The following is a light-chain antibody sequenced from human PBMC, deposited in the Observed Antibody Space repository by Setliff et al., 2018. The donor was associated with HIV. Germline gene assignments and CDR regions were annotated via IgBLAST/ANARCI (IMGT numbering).Light chain of an antibody. CDR2: EVS. CDR1: SSDIGGYKY. CDR3: CSFAGSNIPYV. V-gene: IGLV2-8*01. Sequence: QSVLTQPPSASGPPGQSVTISCTGTSSDIGGYKYVSWYQQHPGKAPKLMIYEVSKRPSGISNRFSGSKSGYTASLTISGLQADDEADYYCCSFAGSNIPYVFGTGTKVTVL. J-gene: IGLJ1*01.